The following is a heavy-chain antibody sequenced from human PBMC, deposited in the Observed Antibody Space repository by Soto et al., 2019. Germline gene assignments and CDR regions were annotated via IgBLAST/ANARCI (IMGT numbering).Heavy chain of an antibody. CDR3: ARDGAVAGFDY. J-gene: IGHJ4*02. CDR2: INASNGTT. D-gene: IGHD6-19*01. Sequence: GASVKVSCKASGGTFSSYAISWVRQAPGQGLEWMGGINASNGTTKYSQKFQGRVTITGDKSASTAYMELSSLRSEDTAVYYCARDGAVAGFDYWGQGTLVTVSS. V-gene: IGHV1-69*06. CDR1: GGTFSSYA.